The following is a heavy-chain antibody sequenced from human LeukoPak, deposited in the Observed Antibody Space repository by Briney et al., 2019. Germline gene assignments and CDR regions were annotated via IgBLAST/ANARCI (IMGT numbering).Heavy chain of an antibody. D-gene: IGHD4-17*01. CDR1: GDSISSDSYY. Sequence: SETLSLTCTVSGDSISSDSYYWGWIRQPPGKGLEWIGSIYYSGSTYYNPSLKSRVTISVDTSKNQFSLKLSSVTAADTAVYYCARDPYGDSRDYYYGMDVWGQGTTVTVSS. CDR3: ARDPYGDSRDYYYGMDV. CDR2: IYYSGST. V-gene: IGHV4-39*07. J-gene: IGHJ6*02.